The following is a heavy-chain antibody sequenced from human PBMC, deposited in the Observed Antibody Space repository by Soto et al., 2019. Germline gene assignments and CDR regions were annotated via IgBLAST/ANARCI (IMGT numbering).Heavy chain of an antibody. V-gene: IGHV4-34*01. CDR2: ITHSGYT. D-gene: IGHD2-15*01. Sequence: QVQLQQWGAGLLKPSETLSLTCAVYGGSFRGYYWSWIRQPPGKGLEWIAVITHSGYTNSNPSLKSRCTISVDTCNNQFPLKLSSVIAAETAVYFCASLGFSTGDSCARDYWGQGTLVTVSS. CDR1: GGSFRGYY. CDR3: ASLGFSTGDSCARDY. J-gene: IGHJ4*02.